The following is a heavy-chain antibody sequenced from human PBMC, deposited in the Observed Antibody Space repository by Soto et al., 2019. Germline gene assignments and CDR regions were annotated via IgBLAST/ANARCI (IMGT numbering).Heavy chain of an antibody. CDR3: AGHSSGVPGYYYGMDV. J-gene: IGHJ6*02. D-gene: IGHD3-22*01. V-gene: IGHV1-3*01. Sequence: ASAEGTCKDYGYTFTRYTMHWVRQAPGQRLEWMGWINAGNGNTKYSQKFQGRVTITADESTNTAYMELSSLRSEDTAVYYCAGHSSGVPGYYYGMDVWGQGATVTVSS. CDR1: GYTFTRYT. CDR2: INAGNGNT.